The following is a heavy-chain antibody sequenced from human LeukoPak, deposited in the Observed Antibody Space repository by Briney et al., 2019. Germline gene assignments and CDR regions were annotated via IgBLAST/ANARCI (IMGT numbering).Heavy chain of an antibody. J-gene: IGHJ4*02. CDR3: ARLISGDCCAPHF. CDR1: SYSLSSGYY. CDR2: INQSGVT. D-gene: IGHD2-21*02. Sequence: SETLSLTCAVSSYSLSSGYYWGWIRQPPGKGLDWIGTINQSGVTYYNPSLKSRVTISIDTYKNQFSLKLTSVTAADTAVYYCARLISGDCCAPHFWGQGTLVTVSS. V-gene: IGHV4-38-2*01.